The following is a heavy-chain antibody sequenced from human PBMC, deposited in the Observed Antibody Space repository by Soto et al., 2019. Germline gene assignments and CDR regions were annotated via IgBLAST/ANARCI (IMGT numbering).Heavy chain of an antibody. D-gene: IGHD3-10*01. CDR2: ISYDGSNK. J-gene: IGHJ5*02. CDR1: GFTFSSYG. V-gene: IGHV3-30*03. CDR3: ARGTGRNGSGSYLAWFDP. Sequence: GGSLRLTCAASGFTFSSYGMHWVRQAPGKGLEWVAVISYDGSNKYYADSVKGRFTISRDNSKNTLYLQMNSLRADDTAVYYCARGTGRNGSGSYLAWFDPWGPGTLVTVSS.